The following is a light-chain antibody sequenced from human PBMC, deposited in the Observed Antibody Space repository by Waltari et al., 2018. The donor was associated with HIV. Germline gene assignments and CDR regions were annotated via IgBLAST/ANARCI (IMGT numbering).Light chain of an antibody. CDR2: HVT. CDR3: CSNAARATYV. V-gene: IGLV2-11*01. J-gene: IGLJ1*01. Sequence: QSALAQPRSVSGPPGQSVTISCTGPSSDVGGYNYVSWFQHHPGKAPKLIIYHVTKRPSGVPDPFSAAESVTKASLTISGLQAEDEAEYYCCSNAARATYVFGTGTQVTVL. CDR1: SSDVGGYNY.